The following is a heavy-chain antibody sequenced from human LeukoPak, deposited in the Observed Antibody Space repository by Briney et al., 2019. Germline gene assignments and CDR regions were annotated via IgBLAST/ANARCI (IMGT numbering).Heavy chain of an antibody. D-gene: IGHD3/OR15-3a*01. CDR2: IWYDGSNK. CDR1: GFTFSSYG. J-gene: IGHJ4*02. CDR3: ARDRTGMPFDY. V-gene: IGHV3-33*01. Sequence: GGSLRLSCAASGFTFSSYGMHWVRQAPGKGLEWVAVIWYDGSNKYYADSVKGRFTISRDNSKNTLYLQMNSLRAEDTAVYYCARDRTGMPFDYWGQGTLVTVSS.